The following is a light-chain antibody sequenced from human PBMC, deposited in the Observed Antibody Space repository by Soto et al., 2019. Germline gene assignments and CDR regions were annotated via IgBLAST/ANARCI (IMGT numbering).Light chain of an antibody. Sequence: QSALTQPRSVSGSPGQSVTISCTGTSSDVGGYNYVSWYQQHPGKAPKLMIYDVSVRPSGVPDRFSGSKSGNTASLTISGLQAEDEADYYCCSYAGSYLRIFGGGTKVTVL. CDR2: DVS. V-gene: IGLV2-11*01. CDR1: SSDVGGYNY. CDR3: CSYAGSYLRI. J-gene: IGLJ2*01.